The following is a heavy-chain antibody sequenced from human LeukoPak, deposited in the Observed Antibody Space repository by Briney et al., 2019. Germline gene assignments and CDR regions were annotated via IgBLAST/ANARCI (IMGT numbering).Heavy chain of an antibody. V-gene: IGHV3-23*01. D-gene: IGHD2-8*01. CDR3: ANGNRCTSPNCLGYYYFYMDV. CDR1: GFTFSSYA. Sequence: GGSLRLSCAASGFTFSSYAMNWVRQAPGRGLEWVSGFSGSGGTTYYADSVKGRFTISRDDSKNTLYLLMNSLRAEDTAVYYCANGNRCTSPNCLGYYYFYMDVWGKGTTVTVSS. CDR2: FSGSGGTT. J-gene: IGHJ6*03.